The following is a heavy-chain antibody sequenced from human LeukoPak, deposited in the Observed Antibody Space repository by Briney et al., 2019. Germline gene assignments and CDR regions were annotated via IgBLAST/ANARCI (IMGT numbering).Heavy chain of an antibody. Sequence: SETLSLTCAVYGGSFSGYYWSWIRQPPGKGLEWIGEIYHSGSTNYNPSLKSRVTISVDKSKKQFSLKLSSVTAADTAVYYCVTNSIGYCSGGNCYQVSDYWGQGTLVTVSS. D-gene: IGHD2-15*01. CDR2: IYHSGST. CDR1: GGSFSGYY. J-gene: IGHJ4*02. CDR3: VTNSIGYCSGGNCYQVSDY. V-gene: IGHV4-34*01.